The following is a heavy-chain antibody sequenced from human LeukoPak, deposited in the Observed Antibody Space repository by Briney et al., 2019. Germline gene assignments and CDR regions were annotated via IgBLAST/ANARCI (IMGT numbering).Heavy chain of an antibody. CDR1: GGTFSSYA. CDR3: ARSGRVVPLLAYFDY. J-gene: IGHJ4*02. V-gene: IGHV1-69*13. Sequence: SVKVSCKASGGTFSSYAISWVRQAPGQGLEWMGGIIPIFGTANYAQKFQGRVTITADESTSTAYMELSSLRSEDTAVYYCARSGRVVPLLAYFDYWGQGTLVTVSS. D-gene: IGHD3-10*01. CDR2: IIPIFGTA.